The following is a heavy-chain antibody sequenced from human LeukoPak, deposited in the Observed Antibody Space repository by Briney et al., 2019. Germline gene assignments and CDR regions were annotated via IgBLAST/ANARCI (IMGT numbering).Heavy chain of an antibody. CDR3: ARGDIVVVVAWGMDV. CDR1: GFTFSSYA. J-gene: IGHJ6*02. V-gene: IGHV3-30-3*01. CDR2: ISYDGSNK. D-gene: IGHD2-15*01. Sequence: GGSLRLSCAASGFTFSSYAMHWVRQAPGKGLEWVAVISYDGSNKYYADSVKGRFTISRDNSKNTLYLQMNSLRAEDTAVYYCARGDIVVVVAWGMDVWGQGTTVTVSS.